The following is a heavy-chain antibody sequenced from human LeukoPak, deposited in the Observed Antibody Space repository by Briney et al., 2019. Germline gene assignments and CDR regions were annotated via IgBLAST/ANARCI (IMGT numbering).Heavy chain of an antibody. Sequence: PSETLSLTCTVSGGSISSYYWSWIRQPPGKGLEWIGYIYYSGSTNYNPSLKSRATISVDTSKNQFSLKLSSVTAADTAVYYCARVVAGATTSGYFDYWGQGTLVTVSS. D-gene: IGHD1-26*01. J-gene: IGHJ4*02. CDR1: GGSISSYY. CDR2: IYYSGST. CDR3: ARVVAGATTSGYFDY. V-gene: IGHV4-59*01.